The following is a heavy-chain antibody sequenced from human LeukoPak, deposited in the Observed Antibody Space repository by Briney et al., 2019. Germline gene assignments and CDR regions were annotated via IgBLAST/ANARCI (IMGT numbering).Heavy chain of an antibody. V-gene: IGHV3-74*01. D-gene: IGHD1-1*01. CDR1: GFTFSDYS. J-gene: IGHJ5*02. CDR2: INSDGSST. CDR3: ARDRAGTTGTNWFDP. Sequence: GGSLRLSCAASGFTFSDYSMHWVRHTPEKGLVWVSRINSDGSSTSYADPVKGRFTISRDNAKNTLYLQMSSLRSEDTAVYYCARDRAGTTGTNWFDPWGQGTLVTVSS.